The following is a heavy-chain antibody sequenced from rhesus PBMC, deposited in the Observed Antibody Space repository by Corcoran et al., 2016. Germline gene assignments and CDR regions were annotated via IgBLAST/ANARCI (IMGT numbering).Heavy chain of an antibody. Sequence: QVQLQQWGEGLVKTSETLSLTCAVYGGSVSGYLWGWLRQPPGKGLEGSGRIRSGGSTNNNPSIKSRVTISIDTSKNQVSLKLTSVTAADTAVYYCARHRKIQWVQFGGLDSWGQGVVVTVSS. CDR3: ARHRKIQWVQFGGLDS. J-gene: IGHJ6*01. CDR1: GGSVSGYL. D-gene: IGHD5-24*01. CDR2: IRSGGST. V-gene: IGHV4-160*01.